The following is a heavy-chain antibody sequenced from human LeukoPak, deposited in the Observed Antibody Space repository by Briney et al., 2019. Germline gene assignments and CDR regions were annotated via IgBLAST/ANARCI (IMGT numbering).Heavy chain of an antibody. CDR2: IYISGST. D-gene: IGHD6-13*01. CDR3: ARVVSPNRYSSSWYGWFDP. V-gene: IGHV4-4*07. J-gene: IGHJ5*02. CDR1: GGSISSYY. Sequence: PSETLSLTCTVSGGSISSYYWSWIRQPAGKGLEWIGRIYISGSTNYNPSLKSRVTMPVDTSKNQFSLKLSSVTAADTAVYYCARVVSPNRYSSSWYGWFDPWGQGTLVTVSS.